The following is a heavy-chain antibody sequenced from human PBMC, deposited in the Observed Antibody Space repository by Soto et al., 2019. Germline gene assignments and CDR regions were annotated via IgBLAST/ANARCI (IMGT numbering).Heavy chain of an antibody. CDR3: ARDRYDFWSGYSTNWFDP. J-gene: IGHJ5*02. CDR1: GFTFSDYY. D-gene: IGHD3-3*01. V-gene: IGHV3-11*01. Sequence: QVQLVESGGGLVKPGGSLRLSCAASGFTFSDYYMSWIRQAPGKGLEWVSYISSSGSTIYYADSVKGRFTISRDNAKNSLYLEMNSLRAEDTAVYYCARDRYDFWSGYSTNWFDPWGQGTLVTVSS. CDR2: ISSSGSTI.